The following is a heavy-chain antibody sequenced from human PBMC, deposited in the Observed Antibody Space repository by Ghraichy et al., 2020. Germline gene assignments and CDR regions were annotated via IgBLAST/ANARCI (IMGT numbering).Heavy chain of an antibody. CDR2: IWYDGSNK. CDR1: GFTFSSYG. Sequence: GESLNISCAASGFTFSSYGMHWVRQAPGKGLEWVAVIWYDGSNKYYADSVKGRFTISRDNSKNTLYLQMNSLRAEDTAVYYCARECGDCYIPGGKGYYYYGMDVWGQGTTVTVSS. V-gene: IGHV3-33*01. D-gene: IGHD2-21*02. J-gene: IGHJ6*02. CDR3: ARECGDCYIPGGKGYYYYGMDV.